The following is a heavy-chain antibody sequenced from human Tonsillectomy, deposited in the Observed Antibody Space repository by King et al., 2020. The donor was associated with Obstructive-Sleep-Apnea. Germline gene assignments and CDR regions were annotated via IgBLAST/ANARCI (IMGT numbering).Heavy chain of an antibody. V-gene: IGHV1-69*01. CDR3: ARVTGYSGSWYAFDI. J-gene: IGHJ3*02. D-gene: IGHD6-13*01. CDR2: IAPVFAMT. CDR1: GGTFSRNT. Sequence: VQLVQSGAEVRRPGSSVKVSCKVSGGTFSRNTFTWVRQGPGQGLEWMGGIAPVFAMTNYAQKFEGRVTITADESTNTAYMELTSLKSDDTAMYYCARVTGYSGSWYAFDIWGQGTVVTVSS.